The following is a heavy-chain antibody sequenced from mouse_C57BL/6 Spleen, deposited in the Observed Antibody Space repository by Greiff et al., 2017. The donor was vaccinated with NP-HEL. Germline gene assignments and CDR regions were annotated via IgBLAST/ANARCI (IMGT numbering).Heavy chain of an antibody. CDR1: GFTFSDYG. V-gene: IGHV5-17*01. CDR2: ISSGSSTI. CDR3: AREMGSKGYFDV. D-gene: IGHD1-1*01. Sequence: EVKLMESGGGLVKPGGSLKLSCAASGFTFSDYGMHWVRQAPEKGLEWVAYISSGSSTIYYADTVKGRFTISRDNAKNTLFLQMTSLRSEDTGMYYGAREMGSKGYFDVWGTGTTVTDSS. J-gene: IGHJ1*03.